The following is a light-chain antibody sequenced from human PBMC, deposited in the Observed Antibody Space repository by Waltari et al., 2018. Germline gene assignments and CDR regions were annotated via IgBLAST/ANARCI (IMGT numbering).Light chain of an antibody. CDR3: QSYDSSLSGSDVV. CDR2: GNS. CDR1: SSNIGAGYD. J-gene: IGLJ2*01. Sequence: QSVLTQPPSVSGAPGQRVTISCTGSSSNIGAGYDVHWYQQLPGTAPKLLIYGNSSRPAGVPDRCSGSKSGTSASLAITGLQAEDEADYYCQSYDSSLSGSDVVFGGGTKLTVL. V-gene: IGLV1-40*01.